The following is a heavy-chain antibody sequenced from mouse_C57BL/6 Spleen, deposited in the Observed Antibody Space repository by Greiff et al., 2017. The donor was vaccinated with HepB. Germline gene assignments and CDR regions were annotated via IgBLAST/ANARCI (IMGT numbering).Heavy chain of an antibody. Sequence: VQLQQSGAELARPGASVKLSCKASGYTFTSYGISWVKQRTGQGLEWIGEIYPRSGNTYYNEKFKGKATLTADKSSSTAYMELRSLTSEDSAVYFCARSPITTVVDYYAMDYGGQGASVTVSS. D-gene: IGHD1-1*01. CDR1: GYTFTSYG. CDR2: IYPRSGNT. CDR3: ARSPITTVVDYYAMDY. V-gene: IGHV1-81*01. J-gene: IGHJ4*01.